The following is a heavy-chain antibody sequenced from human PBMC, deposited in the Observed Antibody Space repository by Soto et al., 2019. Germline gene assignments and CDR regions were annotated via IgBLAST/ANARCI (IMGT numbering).Heavy chain of an antibody. J-gene: IGHJ5*02. Sequence: QVQLQQWGAGLLKPSETLSLTCAVYGGSFSGYYWSWIRQHPGKGLEWIGEINHSGSTNYNPSLKSRVTISVDTSKNQFSLKLSSVTAADTAVYYCASTTYYDILTGTPRNNWFDPWGQGTLVTVSS. CDR2: INHSGST. CDR1: GGSFSGYY. CDR3: ASTTYYDILTGTPRNNWFDP. V-gene: IGHV4-34*01. D-gene: IGHD3-9*01.